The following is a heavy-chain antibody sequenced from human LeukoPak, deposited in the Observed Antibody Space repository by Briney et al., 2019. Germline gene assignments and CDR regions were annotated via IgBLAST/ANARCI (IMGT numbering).Heavy chain of an antibody. J-gene: IGHJ6*03. Sequence: GASVKVSCKASGYTFTSYYMHWVRQAPGQGLEWMGIINPSGGSTRYAQKFQGRVTMTRDTSKNQFSLKLSSVTAADTAVYYCATGRSGGVYYYYYMDVWGKGTTVTVSS. D-gene: IGHD6-25*01. V-gene: IGHV1-46*01. CDR1: GYTFTSYY. CDR3: ATGRSGGVYYYYYMDV. CDR2: INPSGGST.